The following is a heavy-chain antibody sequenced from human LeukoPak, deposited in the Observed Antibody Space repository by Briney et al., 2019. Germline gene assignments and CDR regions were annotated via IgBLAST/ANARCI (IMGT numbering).Heavy chain of an antibody. CDR3: ARGRLTTGGWFDP. V-gene: IGHV4-34*01. CDR1: GGSFSGYY. CDR2: INHRGST. Sequence: KPSETLSLTCAVYGGSFSGYYWSWIRQPPGKGLEWIGEINHRGSTNYNPSLKSRVTISVATSKNQLSLKLASVSAADTAVYSWARGRLTTGGWFDPWGQGTLVTVSS. D-gene: IGHD3-9*01. J-gene: IGHJ5*02.